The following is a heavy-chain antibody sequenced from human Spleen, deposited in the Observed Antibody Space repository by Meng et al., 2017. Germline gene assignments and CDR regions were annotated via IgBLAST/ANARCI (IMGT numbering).Heavy chain of an antibody. V-gene: IGHV1-69*13. D-gene: IGHD3-22*01. CDR3: ARYRDPYSYDSSGYLDY. J-gene: IGHJ4*02. CDR2: IIPIFGTA. CDR1: GYTFTSYG. Sequence: SVKVSCKASGYTFTSYGISWLRQAPGQGPEWMGGIIPIFGTANYAQKFQGRVTITADESTGTAYMTLSSLRSGDTAVYYCARYRDPYSYDSSGYLDYWGQGTLVTVSS.